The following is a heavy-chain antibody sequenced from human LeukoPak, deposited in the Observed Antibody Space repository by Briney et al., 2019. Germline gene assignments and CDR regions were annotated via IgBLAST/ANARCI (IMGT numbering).Heavy chain of an antibody. CDR2: FSGTSNSYK. V-gene: IGHV3-21*01. J-gene: IGHJ4*02. CDR1: GFTLSRYS. D-gene: IGHD4-17*01. CDR3: ARPSINDYGDFGY. Sequence: GGPLRLSCAASGFTLSRYSLNWARQAPGKGLEWISSFSGTSNSYKYYADSVKGRFTISRDDAKNSLYLQMNSLRAEDTGVYYCARPSINDYGDFGYWGQGTLVTVPS.